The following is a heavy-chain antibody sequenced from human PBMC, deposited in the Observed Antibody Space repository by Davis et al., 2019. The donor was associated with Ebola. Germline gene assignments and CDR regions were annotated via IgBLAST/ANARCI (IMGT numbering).Heavy chain of an antibody. CDR3: ARGVVGGPADY. V-gene: IGHV5-51*01. CDR2: FYPTDSDV. J-gene: IGHJ4*02. D-gene: IGHD2-15*01. CDR1: GYRFPTYW. Sequence: GGSLRLSCKGTGYRFPTYWIGWVRQIPGKGLEWMGTFYPTDSDVRYSPFFKGQVTMSGDNSISTAYLQWSSLETSDAAIYYCARGVVGGPADYWGQGTLVTVSS.